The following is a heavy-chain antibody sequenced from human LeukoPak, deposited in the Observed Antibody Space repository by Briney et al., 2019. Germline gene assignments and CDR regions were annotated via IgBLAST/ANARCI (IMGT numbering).Heavy chain of an antibody. Sequence: PSETLSLTCAVSGYSISSGYYWGWIRQPPGKGLEWIGSIYHSGSTYNNPSLKSRVTISVDTSKNQFSLKLSSVTAADTAVYYCARQMATRFDYWGQGTLVTVSS. CDR3: ARQMATRFDY. J-gene: IGHJ4*02. D-gene: IGHD5-24*01. CDR1: GYSISSGYY. CDR2: IYHSGST. V-gene: IGHV4-38-2*01.